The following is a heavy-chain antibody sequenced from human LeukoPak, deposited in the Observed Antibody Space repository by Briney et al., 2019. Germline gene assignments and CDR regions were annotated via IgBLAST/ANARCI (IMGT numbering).Heavy chain of an antibody. CDR1: GFTFSTYY. Sequence: GGSLRLSCAASGFTFSTYYMSWVRQAPGKGLEWVANINHVGSEENYVGSVKGRFIISRDNAKNSLFLQMDSLRVEDTAVYYCARDIGHLDCWGQGALVTVSS. V-gene: IGHV3-7*01. CDR3: ARDIGHLDC. J-gene: IGHJ4*02. D-gene: IGHD1-26*01. CDR2: INHVGSEE.